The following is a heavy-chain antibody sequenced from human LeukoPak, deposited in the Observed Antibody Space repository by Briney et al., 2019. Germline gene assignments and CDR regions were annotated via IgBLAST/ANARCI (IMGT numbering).Heavy chain of an antibody. CDR2: MNPNSGNT. Sequence: ASVKVSCKASEYTFTSYDINWVRQATGQGLEWMGWMNPNSGNTGYAQKFQGRVTMTRDTSINTAYMELSSLRSEDTAVYYCARQSDYYGMDVWGQGTTVTVSS. J-gene: IGHJ6*02. CDR1: EYTFTSYD. V-gene: IGHV1-8*01. CDR3: ARQSDYYGMDV.